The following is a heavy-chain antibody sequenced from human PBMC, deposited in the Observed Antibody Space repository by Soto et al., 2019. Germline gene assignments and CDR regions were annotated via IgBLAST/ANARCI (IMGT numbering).Heavy chain of an antibody. CDR2: IYHSGST. D-gene: IGHD2-15*01. CDR1: GGSFSGYY. CDR3: ARLPGYCRGDSCRIDY. J-gene: IGHJ4*02. V-gene: IGHV4-34*01. Sequence: SETLSLTCAVYGGSFSGYYWSWIRQPPGKGLEWIGYIYHSGSTYYNPSLKSRVTISVDRSKNQFSLKLSSVTAADTAVYFCARLPGYCRGDSCRIDYWGQGTLVTVSS.